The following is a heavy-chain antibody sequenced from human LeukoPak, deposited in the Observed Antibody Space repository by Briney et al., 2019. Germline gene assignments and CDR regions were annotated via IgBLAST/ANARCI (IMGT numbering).Heavy chain of an antibody. J-gene: IGHJ5*02. CDR2: INPNSGGT. Sequence: GASVKVSCKASGYTFTDYYMHWVRQAPGQGLEWMGGINPNSGGTNYAQKFQGRVTMTRDTSISTAYMELSRLRSDDTAVYYCARVAEWELPVGWFDPWGQGTLVTVSS. D-gene: IGHD1-26*01. CDR3: ARVAEWELPVGWFDP. V-gene: IGHV1-2*02. CDR1: GYTFTDYY.